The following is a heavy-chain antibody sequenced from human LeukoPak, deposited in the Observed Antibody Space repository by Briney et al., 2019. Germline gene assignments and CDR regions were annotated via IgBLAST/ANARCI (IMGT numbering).Heavy chain of an antibody. CDR2: IIPIFGTA. Sequence: SVRVSCKASGGTFSSYAISWVRQAPGQGLEWMGGIIPIFGTANYAQKFQGRVTITADESTSTAYMELSSLRSEDTAVYYCASGQDYYDSSGYYKGWGQGTLVTVSS. D-gene: IGHD3-22*01. CDR3: ASGQDYYDSSGYYKG. CDR1: GGTFSSYA. V-gene: IGHV1-69*13. J-gene: IGHJ4*02.